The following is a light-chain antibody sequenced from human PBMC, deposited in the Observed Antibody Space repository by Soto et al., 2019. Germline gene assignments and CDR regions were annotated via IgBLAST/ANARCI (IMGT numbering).Light chain of an antibody. CDR1: QAIRSD. CDR2: TAS. CDR3: LQDNGFPVT. V-gene: IGKV1-6*01. J-gene: IGKJ4*01. Sequence: AIQMTQSPSSLSASIGDRVTITCRASQAIRSDLGWYQQKPGKAPKVLIYTASTLQTGVPSRFSGSGSGTDFTLTISSLQPEDFATYYCLQDNGFPVTFGGGTKVE.